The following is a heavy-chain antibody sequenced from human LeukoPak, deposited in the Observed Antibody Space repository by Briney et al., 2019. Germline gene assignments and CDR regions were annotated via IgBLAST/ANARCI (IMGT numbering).Heavy chain of an antibody. J-gene: IGHJ4*02. Sequence: PGGSLRLSCTASGFTFSNYYMTWIRQPPGKGLEWIGSIYYSGSTYYNPSLKSRVTISVDTSKNQFSLKLSSVTAADTAVYYCADNKKAGYFDYWGQGTLVTVSS. CDR1: GFTFSNYY. CDR3: ADNKKAGYFDY. CDR2: IYYSGST. V-gene: IGHV4-39*01. D-gene: IGHD1-14*01.